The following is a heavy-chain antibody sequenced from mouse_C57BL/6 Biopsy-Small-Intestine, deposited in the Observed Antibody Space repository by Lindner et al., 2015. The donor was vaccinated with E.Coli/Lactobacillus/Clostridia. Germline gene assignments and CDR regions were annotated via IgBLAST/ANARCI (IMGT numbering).Heavy chain of an antibody. J-gene: IGHJ1*03. CDR2: IYARSGNT. CDR1: GYAFTSYG. CDR3: ARFEDGYSSWYFDV. Sequence: VQLQESGAELARPGASVKVSCKASGYAFTSYGITWVKQRTGQGLEWIGQIYARSGNTYFNEKFKGKATLTADKSSSTAYMELRSLTSEDSAVYFCARFEDGYSSWYFDVWGTGTTVTVSS. V-gene: IGHV1-81*01. D-gene: IGHD2-3*01.